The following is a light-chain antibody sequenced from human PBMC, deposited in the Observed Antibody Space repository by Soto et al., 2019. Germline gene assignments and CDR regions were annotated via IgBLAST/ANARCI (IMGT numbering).Light chain of an antibody. V-gene: IGLV2-14*01. Sequence: QSALTQPAPVSGSPGQSITISCTGTSSDVGGYNYVSWYQLHPGKAPKLIIYEVSNRPSGVSNRFSGSKSGNTASLTISGLQAEDEADYYCSSYTSSTAYVFGTGTQLTVL. CDR3: SSYTSSTAYV. CDR2: EVS. J-gene: IGLJ1*01. CDR1: SSDVGGYNY.